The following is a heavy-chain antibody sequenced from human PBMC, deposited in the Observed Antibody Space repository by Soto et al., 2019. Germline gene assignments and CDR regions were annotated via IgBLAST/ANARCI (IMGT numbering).Heavy chain of an antibody. CDR3: TTAGIFDWLFLFDY. CDR1: GFTFSNAW. Sequence: GGSLRLSCAASGFTFSNAWMSWVRQAPGKGLEWVGRIKSKTDGGTTDYAAPVKGRFTISRDDSKNTLYLQMNSLKTEDTAVYYCTTAGIFDWLFLFDYWGQGTLVTVSS. V-gene: IGHV3-15*01. CDR2: IKSKTDGGTT. J-gene: IGHJ4*02. D-gene: IGHD3-9*01.